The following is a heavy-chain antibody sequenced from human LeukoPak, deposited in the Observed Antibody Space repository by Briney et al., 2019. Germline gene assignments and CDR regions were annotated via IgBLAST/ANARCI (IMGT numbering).Heavy chain of an antibody. Sequence: SETLSLTCAVYGGSFSGYYWSWIRQPPGKGLEWIGEINHSGSTNYNPSLKSRVTIPVDTSKNQFSLKLGSVTAADTAVYYCARGLSPYLRFGETWFDPWGQGTLVTVSS. CDR1: GGSFSGYY. CDR3: ARGLSPYLRFGETWFDP. J-gene: IGHJ5*02. V-gene: IGHV4-34*01. CDR2: INHSGST. D-gene: IGHD3-10*01.